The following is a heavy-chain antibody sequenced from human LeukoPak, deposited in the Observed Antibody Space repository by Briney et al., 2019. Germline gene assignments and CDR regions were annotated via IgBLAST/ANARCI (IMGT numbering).Heavy chain of an antibody. CDR3: SRGSGPHYFDY. Sequence: GGSLRVSCAASGFTFSNDWMSWVRQAPGKGLEWVANIKQDGSEKYYVDSVKGRFTISRDNAKNSLYLQMNSLRAEDTALYYCSRGSGPHYFDYWGQGTLFTVSS. CDR2: IKQDGSEK. J-gene: IGHJ4*02. V-gene: IGHV3-7*01. CDR1: GFTFSNDW.